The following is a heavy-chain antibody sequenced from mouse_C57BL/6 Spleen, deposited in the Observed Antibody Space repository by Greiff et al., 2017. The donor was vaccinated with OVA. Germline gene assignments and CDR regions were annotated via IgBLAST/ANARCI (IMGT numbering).Heavy chain of an antibody. CDR1: GYPFTSYW. D-gene: IGHD1-3*01. V-gene: IGHV1-69*01. J-gene: IGHJ4*01. Sequence: QVQLQQPGAELVMPGASVKLSCKASGYPFTSYWMHWVKQRPGQGLEWIGEIDPSDSYTNYNQKFKGKSTLTVDKSSSTAYMQLSSLTSEDSAVYYCARSLRGYAMDYWGQGTSVTVSS. CDR2: IDPSDSYT. CDR3: ARSLRGYAMDY.